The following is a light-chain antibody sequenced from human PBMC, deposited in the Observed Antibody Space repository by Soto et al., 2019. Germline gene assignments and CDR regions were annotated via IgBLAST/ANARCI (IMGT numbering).Light chain of an antibody. J-gene: IGKJ4*01. CDR3: QKRSNWPPIT. CDR1: QSVSSY. CDR2: DAS. Sequence: EIVLTQSPGILSLSPGERATLSCRASQSVSSYLAWYQQKPGQAPRLLIYDASNRATGIPDRFSGSGSGTDFTLTISRLEPEDFAVYYCQKRSNWPPITFGGGTKVDIK. V-gene: IGKV3-11*01.